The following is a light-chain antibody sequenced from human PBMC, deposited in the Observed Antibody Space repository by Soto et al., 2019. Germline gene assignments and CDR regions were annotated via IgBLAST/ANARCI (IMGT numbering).Light chain of an antibody. V-gene: IGKV1-33*01. CDR2: DAS. Sequence: DIQMTQSPSSLSASVGDRVTITCQASQDISNYLNWYQQKPVKAPKLLIYDASNLETGVPSRFSGSGSGTDFTFTISSLQPEDIATYYCQQYDNLPPIMYTFGQGTKLEIK. J-gene: IGKJ2*01. CDR1: QDISNY. CDR3: QQYDNLPPIMYT.